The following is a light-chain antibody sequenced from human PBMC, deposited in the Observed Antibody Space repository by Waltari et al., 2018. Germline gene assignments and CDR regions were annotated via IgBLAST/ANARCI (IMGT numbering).Light chain of an antibody. V-gene: IGKV4-1*01. CDR1: QSVLSSSDNKNY. Sequence: DIVMTQSPDSLAVSLGERATINCKSSQSVLSSSDNKNYLCWYQQKPGQPPNLLSYWASTRESGFPDRFSGSGSGTDFTLTISSLQAEDVAVYYCQQYYNTPQTFGQGTKVEIK. J-gene: IGKJ1*01. CDR2: WAS. CDR3: QQYYNTPQT.